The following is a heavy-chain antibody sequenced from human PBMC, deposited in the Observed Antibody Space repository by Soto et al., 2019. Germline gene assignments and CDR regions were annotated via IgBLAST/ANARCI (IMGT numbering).Heavy chain of an antibody. CDR1: GFIFSSYP. V-gene: IGHV3-30-3*02. Sequence: GGSLRLSCAASGFIFSSYPMHWVRQAPGKGLEWVAMISYDGTNKYYADSVKGRFTISRDNSKNTLYLQMNSLRAEDTAVYYCAKYSSSWEFDCWGQGTLVTVSS. CDR2: ISYDGTNK. CDR3: AKYSSSWEFDC. D-gene: IGHD6-13*01. J-gene: IGHJ4*02.